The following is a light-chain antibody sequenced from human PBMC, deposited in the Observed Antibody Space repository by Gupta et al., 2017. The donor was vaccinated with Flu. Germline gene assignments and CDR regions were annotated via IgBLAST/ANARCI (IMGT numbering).Light chain of an antibody. J-gene: IGKJ2*01. Sequence: TLSASVGDRVTITCRARQNINKWLAWYQQKPGKAPKVLIYKASNLERGVNSRFSGSGGGGTEFTLTISGRQQDDLATYYCQHYSINSLHTFGRGTKLEI. V-gene: IGKV1-5*03. CDR1: QNINKW. CDR3: QHYSINSLHT. CDR2: KAS.